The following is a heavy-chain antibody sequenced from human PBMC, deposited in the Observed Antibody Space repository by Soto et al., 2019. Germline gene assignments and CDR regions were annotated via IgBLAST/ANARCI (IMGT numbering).Heavy chain of an antibody. V-gene: IGHV2-5*02. CDR1: GFSLTTSGVG. CDR2: SYWDDDK. CDR3: AHTMPPRVADY. D-gene: IGHD2-2*01. Sequence: QITLKESGPPLVKPTQTLTLTCTFSGFSLTTSGVGVGWIRQPPGKALEWLALSYWDDDKRYSPSRKSRLTITKDTSKNQVVLTMTNMDPVETATYSCAHTMPPRVADYWGQGTLVTVSS. J-gene: IGHJ4*02.